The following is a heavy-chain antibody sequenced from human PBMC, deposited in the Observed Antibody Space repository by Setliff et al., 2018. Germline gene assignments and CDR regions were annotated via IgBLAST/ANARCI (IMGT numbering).Heavy chain of an antibody. CDR1: GFAISSCW. CDR3: ARDLTTMNQKDYYYYGMDV. D-gene: IGHD3-22*01. J-gene: IGHJ6*02. Sequence: PGGSLRLSCVASGFAISSCWMSWVRQAPGKGLEWVANVNPAGSGKFYVDSVKGRFTISRDNAKNSIYLQMDSLRAEDTAVYYCARDLTTMNQKDYYYYGMDVWGQGTTVTVSS. CDR2: VNPAGSGK. V-gene: IGHV3-7*01.